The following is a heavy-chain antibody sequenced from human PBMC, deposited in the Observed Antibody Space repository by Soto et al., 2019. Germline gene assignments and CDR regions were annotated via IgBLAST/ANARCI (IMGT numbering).Heavy chain of an antibody. V-gene: IGHV4-34*01. J-gene: IGHJ4*02. CDR3: ARSGCSGGSCYPLRAYYFDY. Sequence: SETLSLTCAVYGGSFSGYYWRWIRQPPGKGLEWIGEINHSGSTNYNPSLKSRVTISADTSKNQFSLKLSSVTAADTAVYYCARSGCSGGSCYPLRAYYFDYWGQGTLVTVSS. CDR1: GGSFSGYY. D-gene: IGHD2-15*01. CDR2: INHSGST.